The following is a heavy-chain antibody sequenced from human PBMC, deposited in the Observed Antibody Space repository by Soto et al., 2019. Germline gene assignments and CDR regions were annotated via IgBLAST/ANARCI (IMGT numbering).Heavy chain of an antibody. V-gene: IGHV1-3*01. D-gene: IGHD1-26*01. Sequence: ASVKVSCKASGYTFTSYAMHWVRQAPGQRLEWMGWINAGNGNTKYSQKFQGRVTITRDTSASTAYMELSSLRSEDTAVYYCARDPKNLRYSGSPVVGTSYGMDVWGQGTTVTVSS. CDR2: INAGNGNT. CDR1: GYTFTSYA. CDR3: ARDPKNLRYSGSPVVGTSYGMDV. J-gene: IGHJ6*02.